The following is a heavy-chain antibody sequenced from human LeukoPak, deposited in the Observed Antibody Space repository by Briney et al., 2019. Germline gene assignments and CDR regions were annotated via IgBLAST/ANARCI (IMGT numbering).Heavy chain of an antibody. CDR3: ARDLDSSGLLNERVVAFDI. V-gene: IGHV3-33*01. Sequence: GGSLRLSCAASGFTFSNYGMHWVRQAPGKGLEWVAAIWYDGSNKYYGDSVKGRFTISRDNSKNTLYLQMNSLRAEDTAAYYCARDLDSSGLLNERVVAFDIWGQGTMVTVSS. D-gene: IGHD6-19*01. CDR2: IWYDGSNK. J-gene: IGHJ3*02. CDR1: GFTFSNYG.